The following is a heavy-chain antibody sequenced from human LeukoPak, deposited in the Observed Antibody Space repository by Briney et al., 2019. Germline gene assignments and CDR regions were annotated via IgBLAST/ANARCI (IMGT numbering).Heavy chain of an antibody. CDR3: ARDMVAGRLQVRPDY. CDR2: ISSSSNYI. V-gene: IGHV3-21*01. D-gene: IGHD6-6*01. J-gene: IGHJ4*02. CDR1: GFTFSSYS. Sequence: GGSLRLSCAASGFTFSSYSMKWVRQAPGKGLEWVSSISSSSNYIYYADSVKGRFTISRDNAKNSLYLQMNSLRAEDTAVYFCARDMVAGRLQVRPDYWGQGTLVTVSS.